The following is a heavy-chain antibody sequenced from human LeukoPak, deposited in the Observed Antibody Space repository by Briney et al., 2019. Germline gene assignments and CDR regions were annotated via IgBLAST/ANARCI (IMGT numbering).Heavy chain of an antibody. V-gene: IGHV3-23*01. CDR1: EFTVSNNY. D-gene: IGHD5-24*01. Sequence: GGSLRLSCAAPEFTVSNNYMSWVRQAPGKGLEWVSAISGSGGSTYYADSVKGRFTISRDNSKNTLYLQMNSLRAEDTAVYYCAKDPGATHWGSKFDYWGQGTLVTVSS. CDR2: ISGSGGST. J-gene: IGHJ4*02. CDR3: AKDPGATHWGSKFDY.